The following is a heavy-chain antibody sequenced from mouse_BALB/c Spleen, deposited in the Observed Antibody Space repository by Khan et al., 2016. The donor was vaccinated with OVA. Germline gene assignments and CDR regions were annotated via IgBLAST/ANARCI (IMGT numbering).Heavy chain of an antibody. Sequence: VQLQQSGPELVKPGTSVKMSCKASGYRITSYLIHWVKEMPGQGLEWIGYINPYNGATKYNEKFKGKATLTSDKSSNTAYMELSSLTSEDSAVYLCARGSWQSYYFDYWGQGTMLTVSS. CDR3: ARGSWQSYYFDY. CDR2: INPYNGAT. D-gene: IGHD6-1*01. V-gene: IGHV1S136*01. J-gene: IGHJ2*01. CDR1: GYRITSYL.